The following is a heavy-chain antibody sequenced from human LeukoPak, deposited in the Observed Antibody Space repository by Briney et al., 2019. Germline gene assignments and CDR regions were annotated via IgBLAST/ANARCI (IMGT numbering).Heavy chain of an antibody. V-gene: IGHV3-23*01. CDR3: AKGRLWGRGGYHYYYMDV. CDR2: ISGSGSSP. D-gene: IGHD3-16*01. Sequence: GGSLRLSCEASGFTFSSDAMNWVRQAPGKGLEWVSAISGSGSSPYYADSVKGRFPVSRDNTKNTLYLQMSSLRVEDTALYYCAKGRLWGRGGYHYYYMDVWGKGTAVTISS. J-gene: IGHJ6*03. CDR1: GFTFSSDA.